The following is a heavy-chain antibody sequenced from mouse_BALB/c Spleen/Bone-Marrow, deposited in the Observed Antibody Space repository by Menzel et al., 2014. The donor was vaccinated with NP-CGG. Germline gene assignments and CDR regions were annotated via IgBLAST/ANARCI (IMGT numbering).Heavy chain of an antibody. D-gene: IGHD1-1*01. V-gene: IGHV1-69*02. CDR2: IYPSDSYT. CDR1: GYTFTSYW. CDR3: TREGYYGSSYVDY. Sequence: QVQLKQSGAELVRPGASVKLSCKASGYTFTSYWINWVKQRPGQGLEWIGNIYPSDSYTNYNQKFKDKATLTVDKFSSTAYMQLSSPTSEDSAVYYCTREGYYGSSYVDYWGQGTTLTVSS. J-gene: IGHJ2*01.